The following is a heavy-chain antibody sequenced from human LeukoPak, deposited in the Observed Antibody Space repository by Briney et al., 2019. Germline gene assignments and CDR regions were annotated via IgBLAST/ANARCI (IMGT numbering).Heavy chain of an antibody. V-gene: IGHV3-30-3*01. Sequence: GGSLRLSCAASGFTFSSYAMRWVRQAPGKGLEWMAVISYDGSNKYYADSVKGRFTISRDNSKNTLYLQMNSLRAEDTAAYYCARGSYSSGRTAWFDPWGQGTLVTVSS. J-gene: IGHJ5*02. CDR1: GFTFSSYA. D-gene: IGHD6-19*01. CDR3: ARGSYSSGRTAWFDP. CDR2: ISYDGSNK.